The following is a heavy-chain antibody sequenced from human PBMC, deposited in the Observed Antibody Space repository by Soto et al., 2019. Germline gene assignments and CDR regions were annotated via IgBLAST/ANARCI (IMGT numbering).Heavy chain of an antibody. V-gene: IGHV4-39*01. CDR3: ASLYSYGFSYYYYYGMDV. J-gene: IGHJ6*02. CDR1: GGSISSSSYY. CDR2: IYYSGST. Sequence: PSETLSLTCTVSGGSISSSSYYWGWIRQPPGKRQEWIGSIYYSGSTYYNPSLKSRVTISVDTSKNQFSLKLSSVTAADTAVYYFASLYSYGFSYYYYYGMDVWGQGTTVTVSS. D-gene: IGHD5-18*01.